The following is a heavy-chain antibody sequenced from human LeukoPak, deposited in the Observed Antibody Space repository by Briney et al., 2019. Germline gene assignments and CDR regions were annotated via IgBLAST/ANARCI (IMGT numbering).Heavy chain of an antibody. D-gene: IGHD6-13*01. CDR2: INPSGGST. Sequence: ASVKVSCKASGYTFTSYDINWVRQAPGQGLEWMGIINPSGGSTSYAQKFQGRVTMTRDTSTSTIYMELGSLRSEDTAVYYCARDKTDSSTYSWFDPWGQGTLVTVSS. V-gene: IGHV1-46*01. J-gene: IGHJ5*02. CDR1: GYTFTSYD. CDR3: ARDKTDSSTYSWFDP.